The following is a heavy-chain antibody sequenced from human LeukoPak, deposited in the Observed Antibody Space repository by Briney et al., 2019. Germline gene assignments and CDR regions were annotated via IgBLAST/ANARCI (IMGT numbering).Heavy chain of an antibody. CDR2: ISAYNGNT. V-gene: IGHV1-18*01. CDR3: ATDRPDNTWTRKLGH. D-gene: IGHD1-1*01. J-gene: IGHJ4*02. Sequence: ASVKVSCKASGYTFTSYGISWVRQAPGQGLEWMGWISAYNGNTNYAQKLQGRVTLTEDTSTDTAYMELRSLKSEDTAVYYCATDRPDNTWTRKLGHWGQGTLVTVSS. CDR1: GYTFTSYG.